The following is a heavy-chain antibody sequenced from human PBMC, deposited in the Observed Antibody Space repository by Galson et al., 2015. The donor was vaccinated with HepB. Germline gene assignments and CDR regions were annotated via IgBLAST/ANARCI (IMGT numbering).Heavy chain of an antibody. V-gene: IGHV3-7*03. D-gene: IGHD6-13*01. CDR2: IKPDGSDR. CDR1: GFTFSNFQ. CDR3: ARDWGQGVQAAGDL. Sequence: SLRLSCAVTGFTFSNFQMSWVRQAPGEGLEWVALIKPDGSDRYYVDSVKDRFTISRDNAKNSMHLQMNNLRADDTAVYYCARDWGQGVQAAGDLWGQGTQVTVSS. J-gene: IGHJ4*02.